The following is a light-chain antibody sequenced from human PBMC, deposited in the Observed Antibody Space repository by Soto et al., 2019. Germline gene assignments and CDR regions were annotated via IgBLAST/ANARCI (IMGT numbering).Light chain of an antibody. CDR1: QSVTSNY. CDR3: QHYVTSLTT. Sequence: EIVLTQSPGTLSLSPGERATLSCGASQSVTSNYLAWYQQKPGQAPRLLIFGASIRVKGIPDRFIGSGSGTDFTLTISRLEPEDFAVYYCQHYVTSLTTFGQETKVESK. CDR2: GAS. J-gene: IGKJ1*01. V-gene: IGKV3-20*01.